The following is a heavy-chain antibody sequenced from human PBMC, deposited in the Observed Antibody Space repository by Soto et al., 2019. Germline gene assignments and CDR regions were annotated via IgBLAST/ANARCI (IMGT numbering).Heavy chain of an antibody. V-gene: IGHV3-74*01. CDR2: INGGGSSA. CDR3: TRGGGYSGYDPVDY. CDR1: GFSFSIFW. D-gene: IGHD5-12*01. Sequence: EVQLVESGGDLVQPGGSLRLSCAASGFSFSIFWMHWVRQAPGKGLVWVSAINGGGSSADYADSVKGRFTFSRDNAKNTVYLQMNSLRAEYTAVYYCTRGGGYSGYDPVDYWGQGTLVTVSS. J-gene: IGHJ4*02.